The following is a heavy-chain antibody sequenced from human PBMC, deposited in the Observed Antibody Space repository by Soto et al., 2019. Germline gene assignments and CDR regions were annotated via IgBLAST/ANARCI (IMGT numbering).Heavy chain of an antibody. J-gene: IGHJ4*02. D-gene: IGHD3-22*01. CDR3: ARAPQNYYDSSGYPRPFDY. CDR2: FNPSGGGT. V-gene: IGHV1-46*01. CDR1: GDTYTSYY. Sequence: ASVKVSCKASGDTYTSYYIHWVRQAPGQGLGWMGTFNPSGGGTFYAQKFQGRVTMTGDTSTSTIYMELSSLRSEDTAVYYCARAPQNYYDSSGYPRPFDYWGQGTLVTVSS.